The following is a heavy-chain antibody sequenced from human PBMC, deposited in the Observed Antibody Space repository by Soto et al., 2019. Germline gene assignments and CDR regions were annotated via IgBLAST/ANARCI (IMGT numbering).Heavy chain of an antibody. J-gene: IGHJ5*02. CDR2: IYHNGGT. Sequence: PSETLSLTCTVSGDSISSGDYYWNWIRQPPGKGLEWIGYIYHNGGTLYNPSLKSRLTLSVDTSKNQFSLKLTSVTAADTAVYYCARTRPPLNWFDPWGQGTLVTVSS. V-gene: IGHV4-30-4*01. CDR3: ARTRPPLNWFDP. CDR1: GDSISSGDYY.